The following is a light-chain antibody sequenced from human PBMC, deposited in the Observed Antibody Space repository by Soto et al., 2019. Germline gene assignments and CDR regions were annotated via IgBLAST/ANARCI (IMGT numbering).Light chain of an antibody. V-gene: IGKV3-20*01. Sequence: EIVLTQSPGTLPLSPGERAPLSCRASQSLSSSYLAWYLQKPGQAPRLLIFGTSNKATDLPDRFSGSGSGTDCTLTIARLEPEDFGMYYCQQYATSPLTFGGGIKVEI. CDR2: GTS. CDR1: QSLSSSY. J-gene: IGKJ4*01. CDR3: QQYATSPLT.